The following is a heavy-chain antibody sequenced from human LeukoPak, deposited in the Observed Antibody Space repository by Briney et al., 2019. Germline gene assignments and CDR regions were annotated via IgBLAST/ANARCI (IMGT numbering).Heavy chain of an antibody. CDR1: GGSISSGDYY. V-gene: IGHV4-30-4*01. CDR2: IYHTGST. D-gene: IGHD5-18*01. J-gene: IGHJ4*02. Sequence: SETLSLTCTVSGGSISSGDYYWSWIRQPPGKGLEWIGYIYHTGSTYYNPSLKSRVATSIDTSKNQFSLKLSSVTAADTAVYYCARDHVDTAMADYWGQGTLVTVSS. CDR3: ARDHVDTAMADY.